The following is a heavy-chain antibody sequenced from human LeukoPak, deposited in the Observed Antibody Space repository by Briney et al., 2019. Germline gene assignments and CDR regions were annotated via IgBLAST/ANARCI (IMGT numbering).Heavy chain of an antibody. V-gene: IGHV3-30-3*01. Sequence: GGSLRLSCAASGFTFSTYATHWVRQAPGKGLEWVAVISYDGSNKYYADSVKGRFTISRDNSKNTLYLQMNSLRAEDTAVYYCASWDSTATTSGYWGQGTLVTVSS. CDR1: GFTFSTYA. CDR3: ASWDSTATTSGY. CDR2: ISYDGSNK. D-gene: IGHD1-1*01. J-gene: IGHJ4*02.